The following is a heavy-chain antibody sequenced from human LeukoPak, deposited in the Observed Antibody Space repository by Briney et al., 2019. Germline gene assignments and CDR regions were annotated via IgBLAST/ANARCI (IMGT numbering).Heavy chain of an antibody. CDR3: ARRIVRGANWFDP. CDR1: GGSISSSSYY. J-gene: IGHJ5*02. CDR2: IYYSGST. V-gene: IGHV4-39*01. Sequence: SETLSLTCTVSGGSISSSSYYWGWIRQPPGKGLEWIGSIYYSGSTYYNPSLKSRVTISVDTSKNQFSLKLNSVTAADTAVYYCARRIVRGANWFDPWGQGTLVTVSS. D-gene: IGHD1-26*01.